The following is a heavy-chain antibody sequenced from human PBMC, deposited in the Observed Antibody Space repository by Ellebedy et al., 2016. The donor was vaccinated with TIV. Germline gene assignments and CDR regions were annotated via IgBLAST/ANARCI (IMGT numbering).Heavy chain of an antibody. V-gene: IGHV3-23*01. CDR2: ISGSDEST. Sequence: GESLKISCAASGFTFNSYAMSWVRQAQGKGLEWVSGISGSDESTYYADSVKGRFTISRASSKNTLYLYMNSLRADDTAVYYCAKERSGSYSHWPFTRFGSGMDVWGQGTTVTVSS. CDR3: AKERSGSYSHWPFTRFGSGMDV. D-gene: IGHD3-10*01. J-gene: IGHJ6*02. CDR1: GFTFNSYA.